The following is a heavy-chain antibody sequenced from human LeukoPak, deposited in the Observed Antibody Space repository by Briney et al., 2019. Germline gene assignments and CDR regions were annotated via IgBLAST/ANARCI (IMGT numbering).Heavy chain of an antibody. Sequence: PGGSLRLSCEASGFTFSSYAMNWVRQVPGKGLEWVSSITGSGRDTYFVDSVKGRFTISRDNSKNTLYLQLNSLRAEDTAVYYCAKGTEGYCSGTICYPFDYWGRGTLVTVSS. D-gene: IGHD2-15*01. CDR3: AKGTEGYCSGTICYPFDY. V-gene: IGHV3-23*01. CDR1: GFTFSSYA. CDR2: ITGSGRDT. J-gene: IGHJ4*02.